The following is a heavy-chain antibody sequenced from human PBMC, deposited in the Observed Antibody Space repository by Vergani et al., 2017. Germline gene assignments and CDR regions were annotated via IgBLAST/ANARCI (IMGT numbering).Heavy chain of an antibody. CDR1: GYTFTSYY. D-gene: IGHD2-15*01. J-gene: IGHJ4*02. V-gene: IGHV1-46*01. Sequence: VQLVQSGAEVKKPGESLKISCKGSGYTFTSYYMHWVRQAPGQGLEWMGIINPSGGSTSYAQKFQGRVTMTRDTSTSTVYMELSSLRSEDTAVYYCAGDGMAEYCSGGSCYADYWGQGTLVTVSS. CDR3: AGDGMAEYCSGGSCYADY. CDR2: INPSGGST.